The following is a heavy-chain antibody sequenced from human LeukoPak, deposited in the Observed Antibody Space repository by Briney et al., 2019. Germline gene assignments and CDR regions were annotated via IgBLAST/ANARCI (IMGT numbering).Heavy chain of an antibody. CDR1: GFTFSSYE. D-gene: IGHD4-17*01. CDR3: ARDVDGDGWFDP. J-gene: IGHJ5*02. Sequence: GGSLRLSCAASGFTFSSYEMNWVRQAPRKGLEWGSYISSSGDTMYYADSLKGRFSISRDNAENSLYLQMNSLRAEDTAVYYCARDVDGDGWFDPWGQGTLVTVSS. V-gene: IGHV3-48*03. CDR2: ISSSGDTM.